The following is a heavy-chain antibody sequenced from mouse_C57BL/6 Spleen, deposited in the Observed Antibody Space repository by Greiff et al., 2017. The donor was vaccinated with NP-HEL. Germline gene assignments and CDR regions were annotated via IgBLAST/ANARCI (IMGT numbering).Heavy chain of an antibody. D-gene: IGHD1-2*01. Sequence: EVQLMESGGGLVKPGGSLKLSCAASGFTFSSYAMSWVRQTPEKRLEWVATISDGGSYTYYPDNVKGRFTISRDNAKNNLYLQMSHLKSEDTAMYYCARVQSSSLLRSFDYWGQGTTLTVSS. CDR3: ARVQSSSLLRSFDY. J-gene: IGHJ2*01. CDR2: ISDGGSYT. V-gene: IGHV5-4*01. CDR1: GFTFSSYA.